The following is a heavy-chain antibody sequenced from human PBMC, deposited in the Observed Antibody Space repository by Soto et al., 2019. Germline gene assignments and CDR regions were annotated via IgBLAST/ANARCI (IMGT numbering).Heavy chain of an antibody. V-gene: IGHV4-39*01. J-gene: IGHJ6*02. Sequence: SDTLSLTCTVSGGSISISSYYWGWIRQPPGKGLEWIGSIYYSGSTYYNPSLKSRVTISVDTSKNQFSLKLSSVTAADTAVYYCARIAYYYYGMDVWGQGTTVTVSS. CDR2: IYYSGST. CDR3: ARIAYYYYGMDV. CDR1: GGSISISSYY.